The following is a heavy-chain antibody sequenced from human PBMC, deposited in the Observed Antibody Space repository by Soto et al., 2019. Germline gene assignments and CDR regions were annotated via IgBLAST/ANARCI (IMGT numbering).Heavy chain of an antibody. D-gene: IGHD3-10*02. V-gene: IGHV1-2*02. J-gene: IGHJ6*02. Sequence: QVRLVQSGAEVKEPGDSVRVSCEASGYTFTAYHIHWVRQAPGQGLEWMGWINPKFGDTGYAQDCQGRVSMTSDMSISTVYMELIRLTSDDTAIYYCARNMDYYYGRGSGNGHGVWGQGTTVTVFS. CDR3: ARNMDYYYGRGSGNGHGV. CDR1: GYTFTAYH. CDR2: INPKFGDT.